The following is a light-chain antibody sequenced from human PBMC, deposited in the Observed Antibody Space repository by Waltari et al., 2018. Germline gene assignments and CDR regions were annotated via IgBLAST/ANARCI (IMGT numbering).Light chain of an antibody. Sequence: EIVLTQSPATLSLSPGERATLSCRASQNIGSYLAWYQQKPGQPPRVLIYDASTRATGIPARISGSAAGEDFALTISSLAPDDVAVYCCQQRSNWPRTFGQGTKLEIK. V-gene: IGKV3-11*01. CDR3: QQRSNWPRT. CDR1: QNIGSY. CDR2: DAS. J-gene: IGKJ2*01.